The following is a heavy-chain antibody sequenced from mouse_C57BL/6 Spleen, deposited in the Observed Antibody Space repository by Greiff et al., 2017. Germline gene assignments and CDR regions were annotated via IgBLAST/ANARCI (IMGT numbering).Heavy chain of an antibody. CDR1: GYTFTDYY. Sequence: VQLQQSGPELVKPGASVKISCKASGYTFTDYYINWVKQRPGQGLEWIGWIFPGSGSTYYNEKFKGKATLTVDKSSSTAYMLLSSLTSEDSAVYFCARNYYYGSSYDYYAMDYWGQGTSVTVSS. V-gene: IGHV1-75*01. CDR3: ARNYYYGSSYDYYAMDY. D-gene: IGHD1-1*01. J-gene: IGHJ4*01. CDR2: IFPGSGST.